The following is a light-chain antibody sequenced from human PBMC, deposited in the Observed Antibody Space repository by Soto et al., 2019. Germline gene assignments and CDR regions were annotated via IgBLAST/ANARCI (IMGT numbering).Light chain of an antibody. CDR3: SSYTSRSTHVV. V-gene: IGLV2-14*01. CDR2: DVS. J-gene: IGLJ2*01. Sequence: QSALTQPASVSGSPGQSITISCTGTSSDVGGYNYVSWYQQHPGKAPKLMIYDVSNRPSGVSNRFSGSKSGNTASLTISGLQAEDEADYYCSSYTSRSTHVVFGGGTSSPS. CDR1: SSDVGGYNY.